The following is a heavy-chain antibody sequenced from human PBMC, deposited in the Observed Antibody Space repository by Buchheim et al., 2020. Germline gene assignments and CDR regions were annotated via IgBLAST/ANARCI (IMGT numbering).Heavy chain of an antibody. D-gene: IGHD3-3*01. CDR1: GFTLSKYA. V-gene: IGHV3-48*02. Sequence: EEKLVESGGGLVHPGGSLTLSCGASGFTLSKYAMNWFRQSPGKGLEWVAYVGSTGGPEYYAASVEGRFTISRDNAKNSLFLQMNSLTDADTALYHCVRAEWFPTVWDLALTPGGDSTSFDVWGPGT. CDR3: VRAEWFPTVWDLALTPGGDSTSFDV. J-gene: IGHJ3*01. CDR2: VGSTGGPE.